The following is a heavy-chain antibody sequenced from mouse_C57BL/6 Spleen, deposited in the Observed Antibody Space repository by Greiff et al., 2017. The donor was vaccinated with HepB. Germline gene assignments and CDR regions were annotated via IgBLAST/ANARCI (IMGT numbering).Heavy chain of an antibody. Sequence: VQLQQPGAELVKPGASVKLSCKASGYTFTSYCMHWVKQRPGQGLEWIGMIHPNSGSTNYNEKFKSKATLTVDKSSSTAYMQLSSLTSEDSAVYYCARDYGNHWYFDVWGTGTTVTVSS. CDR1: GYTFTSYC. D-gene: IGHD2-1*01. CDR3: ARDYGNHWYFDV. CDR2: IHPNSGST. J-gene: IGHJ1*03. V-gene: IGHV1-64*01.